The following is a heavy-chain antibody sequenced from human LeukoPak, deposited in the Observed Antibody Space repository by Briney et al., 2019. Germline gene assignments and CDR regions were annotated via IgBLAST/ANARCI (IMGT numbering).Heavy chain of an antibody. D-gene: IGHD2-2*01. CDR2: ISGSGGST. V-gene: IGHV3-23*01. Sequence: GGSLRLSCAASGFIFSSYAMSWVRQAPGKGLEWVSTISGSGGSTYYADSVKGRFTISRDNSKNTLYLQMNSLRAEDTAVYYCAKAIVPAATIELFDFWGQGALVTVSS. CDR1: GFIFSSYA. CDR3: AKAIVPAATIELFDF. J-gene: IGHJ4*02.